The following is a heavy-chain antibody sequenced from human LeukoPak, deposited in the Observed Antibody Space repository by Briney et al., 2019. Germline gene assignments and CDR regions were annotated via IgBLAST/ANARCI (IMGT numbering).Heavy chain of an antibody. CDR3: ARRRGSYLQYYYFDY. Sequence: PSETLSLTCAVYGGSFSGYYWSWIRQPLGKGLEWIGEINHSGSTNYNPSLKSRVTISVDTSKNQFSLKLSSVTAADTAVYYCARRRGSYLQYYYFDYWGQGTLVTVSS. V-gene: IGHV4-34*01. CDR2: INHSGST. CDR1: GGSFSGYY. J-gene: IGHJ4*02. D-gene: IGHD1-26*01.